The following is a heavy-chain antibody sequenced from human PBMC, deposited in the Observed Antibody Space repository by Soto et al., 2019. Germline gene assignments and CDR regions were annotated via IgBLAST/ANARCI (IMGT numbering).Heavy chain of an antibody. D-gene: IGHD6-13*01. CDR3: ATMPARHSSSWRRAFDI. J-gene: IGHJ3*02. V-gene: IGHV1-69*02. CDR2: IIPILGIA. Sequence: GASVKVSCKASGGTFSSYTISWVRQAPGQGLEWMGRIIPILGIANYAQKFQGRVTMTEDTSTDTAYMELSSLRSEDTAVYYCATMPARHSSSWRRAFDIWGQGTMVTVSS. CDR1: GGTFSSYT.